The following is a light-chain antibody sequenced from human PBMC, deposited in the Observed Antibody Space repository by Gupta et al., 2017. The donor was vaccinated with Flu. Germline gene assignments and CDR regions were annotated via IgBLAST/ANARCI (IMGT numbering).Light chain of an antibody. V-gene: IGKV2D-29*01. CDR2: EGS. CDR3: RQRVWLPIT. CDR1: ETLNHRDGKTY. Sequence: VTPGQPASISCKSSETLNHRDGKTYLYWYLQKPGQPPRLLIYEGSNRGSGVPDRISGSGSGKDFTLRISRVEADDVGIYYCRQRVWLPITFGGGTKVEIK. J-gene: IGKJ4*01.